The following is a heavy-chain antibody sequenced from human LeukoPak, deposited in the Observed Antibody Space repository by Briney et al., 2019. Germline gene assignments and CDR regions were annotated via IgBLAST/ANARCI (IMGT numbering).Heavy chain of an antibody. V-gene: IGHV3-49*04. D-gene: IGHD1-1*01. CDR1: GFTFGDYA. CDR3: TRDRGAYNLYDY. J-gene: IGHJ4*02. Sequence: GGSLRLSCTVSGFTFGDYAINWVRQAPGKGLEWVGFIRSKAFGETADYAASVKGRFTISRDDSKAIAYLQMNSLKTEDTAVYHCTRDRGAYNLYDYWGQGTLVTVSS. CDR2: IRSKAFGETA.